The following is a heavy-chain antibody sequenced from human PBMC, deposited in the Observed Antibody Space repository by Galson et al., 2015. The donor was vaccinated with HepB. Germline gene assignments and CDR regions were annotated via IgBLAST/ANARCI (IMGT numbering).Heavy chain of an antibody. J-gene: IGHJ4*02. CDR2: INTDGGSI. Sequence: SLRLSCAASGFTFSNYWMHWVRQAPGKGLVWVSRINTDGGSINYADSVKGRFTVSRDNAENTLHLQMSSLRTEDTAVYYCGRGYYGSGSPPGSEYWGQGTLVTVSS. CDR1: GFTFSNYW. D-gene: IGHD3-10*01. CDR3: GRGYYGSGSPPGSEY. V-gene: IGHV3-74*01.